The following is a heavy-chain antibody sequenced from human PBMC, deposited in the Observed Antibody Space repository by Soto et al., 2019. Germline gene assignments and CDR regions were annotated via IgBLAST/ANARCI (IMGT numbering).Heavy chain of an antibody. CDR2: ISAYNGNT. J-gene: IGHJ4*02. D-gene: IGHD1-26*01. Sequence: KYPPASVKVSCKASGYTFTSYGSSWVRQAPGQGLEWMGWISAYNGNTNYAQKLQGRVTVTTDTSTSTAYMELRSLRSDDTAVYYCARDAAVGLFDYWGQGTLVTVSS. V-gene: IGHV1-18*01. CDR1: GYTFTSYG. CDR3: ARDAAVGLFDY.